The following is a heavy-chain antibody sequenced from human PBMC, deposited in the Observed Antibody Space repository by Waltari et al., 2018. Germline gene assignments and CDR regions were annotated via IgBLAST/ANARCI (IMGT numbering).Heavy chain of an antibody. V-gene: IGHV1-2*06. CDR3: ASPQTYYYDSSALGAFDI. J-gene: IGHJ3*02. D-gene: IGHD3-22*01. CDR2: INPNSGGT. CDR1: GYTFTGYY. Sequence: QVQLVQSGAEVKKPGASVKVSCKASGYTFTGYYMHWVRQAPGQGLEWMGRINPNSGGTNYAQKFQGRVTMTRDTSISTAYMELSRLRSDDTAVYYCASPQTYYYDSSALGAFDIWGQGTMVTVSS.